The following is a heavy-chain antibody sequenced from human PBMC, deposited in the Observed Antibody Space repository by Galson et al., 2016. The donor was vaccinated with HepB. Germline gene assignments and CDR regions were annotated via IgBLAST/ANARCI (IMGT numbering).Heavy chain of an antibody. Sequence: SLRLSCAASGFTFSSYGMHWVLQAPGKGLEWVAVISYDGSNEYYVDSVKGRFTISRDNSKNTLYLQMNSLRAEDMAVYYCACKYSTGWYAGAFDPWGQGTPVTVSS. V-gene: IGHV3-30*03. CDR1: GFTFSSYG. CDR3: ACKYSTGWYAGAFDP. J-gene: IGHJ5*02. D-gene: IGHD6-19*01. CDR2: ISYDGSNE.